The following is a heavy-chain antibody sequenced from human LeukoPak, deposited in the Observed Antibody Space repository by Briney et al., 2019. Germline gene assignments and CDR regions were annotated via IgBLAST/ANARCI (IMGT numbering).Heavy chain of an antibody. D-gene: IGHD2/OR15-2a*01. CDR1: GFTFSSYG. CDR2: ISYDGSNK. J-gene: IGHJ4*02. Sequence: PGGSLRLSCAASGFTFSSYGMHWVRQAPGKGLEWVAVISYDGSNKYYADSVKGRFTISRDNSKNTLYLQMNSLRAEDTAVYYCAKDSAGGIWYFDYWGQGTLVTVSS. CDR3: AKDSAGGIWYFDY. V-gene: IGHV3-30*18.